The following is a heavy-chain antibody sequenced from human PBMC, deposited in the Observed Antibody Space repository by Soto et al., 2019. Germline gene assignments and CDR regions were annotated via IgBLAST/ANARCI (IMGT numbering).Heavy chain of an antibody. D-gene: IGHD3-22*01. V-gene: IGHV1-18*01. CDR2: ISAYNGNT. CDR1: GYTFTSYG. CDR3: ARDPRSASYDSSGYYYY. Sequence: ASVKVSCKASGYTFTSYGISWVRQAPGQGLEWMGWISAYNGNTNYAQKLQGRVTMTTDTSTSTAYMELRSLRSGDTAVYYCARDPRSASYDSSGYYYYWGQGTLVTVSS. J-gene: IGHJ4*02.